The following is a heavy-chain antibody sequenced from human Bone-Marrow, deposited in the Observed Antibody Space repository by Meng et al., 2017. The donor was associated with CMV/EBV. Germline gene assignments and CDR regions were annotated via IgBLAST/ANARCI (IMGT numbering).Heavy chain of an antibody. D-gene: IGHD6-13*01. Sequence: SGFPFSSYGMHWVRQAPGKGLEWVAVISFDGSNKHYADSVKGRFTISRDNSKHTLYLQMNSLRAEDTAVYYCAKDSRHYSSSWGEDYWGQGTLVTVSS. CDR2: ISFDGSNK. CDR3: AKDSRHYSSSWGEDY. V-gene: IGHV3-30*18. J-gene: IGHJ4*02. CDR1: GFPFSSYG.